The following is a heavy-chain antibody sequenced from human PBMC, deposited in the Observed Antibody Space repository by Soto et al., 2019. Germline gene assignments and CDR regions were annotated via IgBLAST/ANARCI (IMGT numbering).Heavy chain of an antibody. CDR3: ARGLYSTSFDM. D-gene: IGHD2-8*01. Sequence: GGALRLSCTASGVTFSAYSMDLVRQAPGKGLEWLSFISSGGDTIHYADSVKGRFTISRDKAKNSVYLKMNRLRDEDTALYYCARGLYSTSFDMWGQVTTVTVSS. V-gene: IGHV3-48*02. J-gene: IGHJ3*02. CDR1: GVTFSAYS. CDR2: ISSGGDTI.